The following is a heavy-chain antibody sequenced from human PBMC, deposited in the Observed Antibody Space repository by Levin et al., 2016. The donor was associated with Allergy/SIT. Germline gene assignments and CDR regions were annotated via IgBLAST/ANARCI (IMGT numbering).Heavy chain of an antibody. J-gene: IGHJ4*02. CDR1: GFSFSGYW. CDR2: INSDGSRR. V-gene: IGHV3-74*01. Sequence: GESLKISCAASGFSFSGYWMHWVRQAPGKGLVWISRINSDGSRRSYADSVKGRFTISRDNARNTVHLQMNSLRDDDTAVYYCTRRDGSDYTYYSDYWGQGNLVTVSS. CDR3: TRRDGSDYTYYSDY. D-gene: IGHD3-22*01.